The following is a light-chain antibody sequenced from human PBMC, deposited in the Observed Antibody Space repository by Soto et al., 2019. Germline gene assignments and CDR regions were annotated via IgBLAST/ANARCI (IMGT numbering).Light chain of an antibody. CDR2: TNN. Sequence: QSLLTQPPSVSGTPGQRVTISCSGSSSNIGSNTVNWYQQLPGTTPKLLIYTNNQWPSGVPDRFSGSKSGTSASLAISGLQSEDEADYYCATWDDSLNGVIFGGGTKLTVL. J-gene: IGLJ2*01. CDR3: ATWDDSLNGVI. CDR1: SSNIGSNT. V-gene: IGLV1-44*01.